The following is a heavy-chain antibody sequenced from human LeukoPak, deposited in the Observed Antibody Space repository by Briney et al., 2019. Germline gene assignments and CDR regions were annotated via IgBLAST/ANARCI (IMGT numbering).Heavy chain of an antibody. D-gene: IGHD6-13*01. J-gene: IGHJ4*02. V-gene: IGHV3-21*01. CDR1: GFTFSSYS. Sequence: GGSLRLACAASGFTFSSYSMNWVRQAPGKGLEWVSSISSSSSYIYYADSVKGRFTISRDNAKNSLYLQMNSLRAEDTAVYYCARDRGQQLATTTIDYWGQGTLVTVSS. CDR3: ARDRGQQLATTTIDY. CDR2: ISSSSSYI.